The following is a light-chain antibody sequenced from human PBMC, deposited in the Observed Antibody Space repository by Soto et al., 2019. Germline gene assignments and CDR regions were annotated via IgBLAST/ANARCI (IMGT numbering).Light chain of an antibody. CDR2: EVS. Sequence: QSALTQPASVSGSPGQSIPISCTGTSSDVGGYNFVSWFQHHPGKAPKVMIYEVSNRPSGVSNRFSGSKSGNTASLTISGLQAEDEADYYCTSYTSSSIFYVFGTGTKVTVL. J-gene: IGLJ1*01. CDR1: SSDVGGYNF. CDR3: TSYTSSSIFYV. V-gene: IGLV2-14*01.